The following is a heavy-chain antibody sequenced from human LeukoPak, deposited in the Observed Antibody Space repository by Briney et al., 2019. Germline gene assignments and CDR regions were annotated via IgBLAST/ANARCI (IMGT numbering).Heavy chain of an antibody. CDR3: AREGHYYDSSGYNNKDAFDI. V-gene: IGHV3-21*01. Sequence: PGGSLRLSCAASGFTFSSYSMNWVRQAPGKGLEWVSSISSSSSYIYYADSVKGRFTISRDNAKNSLYLQMNSLRAEDTAVYYCAREGHYYDSSGYNNKDAFDIWGQGTMVTVSS. J-gene: IGHJ3*02. CDR1: GFTFSSYS. D-gene: IGHD3-22*01. CDR2: ISSSSSYI.